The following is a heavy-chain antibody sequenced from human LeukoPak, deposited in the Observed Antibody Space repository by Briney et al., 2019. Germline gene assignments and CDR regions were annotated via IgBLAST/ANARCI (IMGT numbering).Heavy chain of an antibody. J-gene: IGHJ6*03. CDR2: IYYTTTT. Sequence: KPSETLSLTCTVSGGSISSSSYYWGGIRQPPGKGLEWIGSIYYTTTTFYNPSLKSRITISVDTSKNKFSLKLSSVTAADTAVYYCARHSGSYYYYYYMDVWGKGTTVTVSS. CDR3: ARHSGSYYYYYYMDV. CDR1: GGSISSSSYY. V-gene: IGHV4-39*01. D-gene: IGHD1-26*01.